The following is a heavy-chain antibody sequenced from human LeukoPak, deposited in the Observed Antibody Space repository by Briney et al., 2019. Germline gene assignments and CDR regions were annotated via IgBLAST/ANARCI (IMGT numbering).Heavy chain of an antibody. CDR2: IYYSGST. D-gene: IGHD1-26*01. Sequence: SETLPLTCAVSGGSISTYYWSWIRQPPGKGLEWIGYIYYSGSTNYNPSLKSRVTISVDTSKNQFSLKLGSVTAADTAVYYCAREEALGSGSFDYWGQGTLVTVSS. J-gene: IGHJ4*02. V-gene: IGHV4-59*01. CDR1: GGSISTYY. CDR3: AREEALGSGSFDY.